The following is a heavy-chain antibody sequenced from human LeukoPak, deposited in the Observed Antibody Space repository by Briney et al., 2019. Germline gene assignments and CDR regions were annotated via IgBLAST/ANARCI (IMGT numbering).Heavy chain of an antibody. CDR1: GDTFTGYY. J-gene: IGHJ4*02. Sequence: ASVKVACKASGDTFTGYYMHWVRQAPGQGLEWMGIINPSGGSTSYAQKFQGRVTMTRDTSTSTVYMELSSLRSEDTAVYYCARGSRLYYDSSGYYCDFDYWGQGTLVTVSS. V-gene: IGHV1-46*01. D-gene: IGHD3-22*01. CDR2: INPSGGST. CDR3: ARGSRLYYDSSGYYCDFDY.